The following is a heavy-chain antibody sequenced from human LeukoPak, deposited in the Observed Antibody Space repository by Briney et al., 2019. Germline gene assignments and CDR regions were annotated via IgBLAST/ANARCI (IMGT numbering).Heavy chain of an antibody. J-gene: IGHJ4*02. CDR1: GSTFSSYW. CDR2: INSDGSST. CDR3: ARVPSTQWLVYYFDY. Sequence: GGSLRLSCAASGSTFSSYWMHWVRQAPGKGLVWVSRINSDGSSTTYADSVKGRFTISRDNAKNTLYLQMNSLRAEDTAVYYCARVPSTQWLVYYFDYWGQGTLVTVSS. V-gene: IGHV3-74*01. D-gene: IGHD6-19*01.